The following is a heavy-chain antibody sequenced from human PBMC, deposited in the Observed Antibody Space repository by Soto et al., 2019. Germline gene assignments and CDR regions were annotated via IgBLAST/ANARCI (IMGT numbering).Heavy chain of an antibody. J-gene: IGHJ4*02. Sequence: AGGSLRLSCAASGFTFSNAWMSWVRQAPGKGLEWVGRIKSKTDGGTTDYAAPVKGRFTISRDDSKNTLYLQMNSLKTEDTAVYYCTTTPYNWNYQRGFDYWGQGTLVTVSS. V-gene: IGHV3-15*01. CDR1: GFTFSNAW. CDR3: TTTPYNWNYQRGFDY. CDR2: IKSKTDGGTT. D-gene: IGHD1-7*01.